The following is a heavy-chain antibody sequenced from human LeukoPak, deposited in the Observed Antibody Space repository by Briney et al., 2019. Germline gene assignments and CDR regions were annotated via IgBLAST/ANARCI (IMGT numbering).Heavy chain of an antibody. V-gene: IGHV1-2*02. D-gene: IGHD6-19*01. CDR1: GYTFSGYY. Sequence: ASVKVSCKASGYTFSGYYMHWVRQAPGQGLEWMGWINPNSGGTNYAQKFQGRVTMTRDTSISTAYMELSRLRSDDTAVYYCARDLAVAGTQVDAFDIWGQGTMVTVSS. CDR3: ARDLAVAGTQVDAFDI. J-gene: IGHJ3*02. CDR2: INPNSGGT.